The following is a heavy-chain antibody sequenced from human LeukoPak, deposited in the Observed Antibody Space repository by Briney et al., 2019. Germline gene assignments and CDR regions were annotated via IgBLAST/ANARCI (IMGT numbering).Heavy chain of an antibody. Sequence: ASVKVSCKASGYTFTSYGISWVRQAPGQGLEWIGWISAYNGNTNYAQKLQGRVTMTTDTSTSTAYMELRSLRSDDTAVYYCARDGPFSLRYFDWLLDYWGQGTLVTVSS. D-gene: IGHD3-9*01. CDR3: ARDGPFSLRYFDWLLDY. CDR2: ISAYNGNT. CDR1: GYTFTSYG. J-gene: IGHJ4*02. V-gene: IGHV1-18*01.